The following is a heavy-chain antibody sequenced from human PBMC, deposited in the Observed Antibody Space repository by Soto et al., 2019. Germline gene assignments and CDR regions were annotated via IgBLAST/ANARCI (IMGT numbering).Heavy chain of an antibody. CDR1: GYTFTRYT. CDR2: INPDNGNT. D-gene: IGHD2-15*01. Sequence: GASVKVSCKASGYTFTRYTMNWVRQAPGQRLEWMGWINPDNGNTKSSQKFQDRVIITRDTSASTAYMDLSSLRSEDTAVYYCARGIATGQLDPWRQRTLVTVSS. J-gene: IGHJ5*02. V-gene: IGHV1-3*01. CDR3: ARGIATGQLDP.